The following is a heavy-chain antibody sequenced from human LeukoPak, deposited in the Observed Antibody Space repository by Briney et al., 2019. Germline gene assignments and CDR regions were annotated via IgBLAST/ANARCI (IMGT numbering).Heavy chain of an antibody. CDR1: GFTLTSYS. CDR3: AKGGKWDVTPFDY. CDR2: ISGGGGST. V-gene: IGHV3-23*01. Sequence: GGSLGLSCVASGFTLTSYSMNWVRQAPGKGLEWVSTISGGGGSTYYADSVKGRFTISRDNSKNTLYLQVNSLRAEDTAVYYCAKGGKWDVTPFDYWGQGTLVTVSS. D-gene: IGHD1-26*01. J-gene: IGHJ4*02.